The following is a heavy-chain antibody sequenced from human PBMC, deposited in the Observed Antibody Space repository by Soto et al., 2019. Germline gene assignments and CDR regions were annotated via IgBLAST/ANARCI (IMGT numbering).Heavy chain of an antibody. J-gene: IGHJ4*02. CDR1: GFIASNFA. Sequence: VQVLESVGGWVQPGGSLRLSCAASGFIASNFAMSWVRQAPGKGLEWVSTISNNGGSTYSADSVKGRFTISRDNSKNTLYLQMNSLRAEDTAVYYCAKDPDISGWYQTDLDYWGQGTLVTVSS. CDR2: ISNNGGST. V-gene: IGHV3-23*01. D-gene: IGHD6-19*01. CDR3: AKDPDISGWYQTDLDY.